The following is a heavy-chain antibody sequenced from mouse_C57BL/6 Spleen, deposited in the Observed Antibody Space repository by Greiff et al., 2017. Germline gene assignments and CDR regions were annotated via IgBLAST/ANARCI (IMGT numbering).Heavy chain of an antibody. CDR2: INPSSGYT. V-gene: IGHV1-7*01. J-gene: IGHJ3*01. CDR3: AKAAHATAWFAY. D-gene: IGHD3-2*02. Sequence: QVQLKESGAELAKPGASVKLSCKASGYTFTSYWMHWVKQRPGQGLEWIGYINPSSGYTKYKQKFKDKATLTADKSSSTAYMQLSSLTYEASAVYYCAKAAHATAWFAYWGQGTLVTVSA. CDR1: GYTFTSYW.